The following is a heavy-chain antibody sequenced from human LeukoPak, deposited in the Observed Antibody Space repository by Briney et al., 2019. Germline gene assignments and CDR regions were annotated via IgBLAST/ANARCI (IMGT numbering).Heavy chain of an antibody. CDR3: ARGAEYYYDSSGDAEYFQH. Sequence: ASVKVSCKASGYTFTSYGISWVRQAPGQGLEWMGWISAYNGNTNYAQKLQGRVTITTDTSTSTAYMELRSLRSDDTAVYYCARGAEYYYDSSGDAEYFQHWGQGTLVTVSS. CDR2: ISAYNGNT. V-gene: IGHV1-18*01. D-gene: IGHD3-22*01. CDR1: GYTFTSYG. J-gene: IGHJ1*01.